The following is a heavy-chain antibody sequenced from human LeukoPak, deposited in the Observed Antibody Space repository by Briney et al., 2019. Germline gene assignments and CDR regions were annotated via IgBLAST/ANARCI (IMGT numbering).Heavy chain of an antibody. CDR1: GGSISSSSYY. CDR3: ARPSHRDYYFHY. Sequence: SETLSLTCTVSGGSISSSSYYWGWIRQPPGKGLEWIGSIYYSGSTYYNPSLKSRVTISVDTSKNQVSLKLSSVTAADTAVYYSARPSHRDYYFHYWGQGTLVTVSS. V-gene: IGHV4-39*01. J-gene: IGHJ4*02. CDR2: IYYSGST.